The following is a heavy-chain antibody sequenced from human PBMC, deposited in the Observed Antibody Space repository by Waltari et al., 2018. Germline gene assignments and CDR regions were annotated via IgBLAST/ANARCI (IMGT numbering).Heavy chain of an antibody. CDR3: ATHSGYNSGYPRWFDP. CDR1: GDSISSSTYY. V-gene: IGHV4-39*01. J-gene: IGHJ5*02. Sequence: QLQLQESGPGLVKPSETLSLSCTVSGDSISSSTYYWGWIRQPPGRGLEWIGSIFYRGTTDLNPSLKCRVTISLDPSNNQFSLKLRSVTAADTAVYYCATHSGYNSGYPRWFDPWGQGTLVTVSS. CDR2: IFYRGTT. D-gene: IGHD5-12*01.